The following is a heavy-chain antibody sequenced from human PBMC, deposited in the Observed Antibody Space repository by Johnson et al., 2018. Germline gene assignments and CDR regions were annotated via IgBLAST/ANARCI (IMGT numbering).Heavy chain of an antibody. CDR1: GYTFIDYY. CDR3: ARGYGQLSSYGMDV. Sequence: QVQLQESGAEVKKPRASVTVSCKASGYTFIDYYIHWVRQAPGQGLEWMGIINPSGGSTTYAQKFQGGVSLARDTSTSTVHMELSSLRSEDPAVYYCARGYGQLSSYGMDVWGKGTAVTVSS. CDR2: INPSGGST. V-gene: IGHV1-46*01. D-gene: IGHD1-1*01. J-gene: IGHJ6*04.